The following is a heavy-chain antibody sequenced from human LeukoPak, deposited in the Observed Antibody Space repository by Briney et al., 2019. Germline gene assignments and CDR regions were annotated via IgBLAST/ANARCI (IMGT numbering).Heavy chain of an antibody. CDR1: GGSISSGSYY. V-gene: IGHV4-61*02. J-gene: IGHJ4*02. CDR2: IYTSGST. CDR3: AVIAVAGRGYFDY. D-gene: IGHD6-19*01. Sequence: SETLSLTYTVSGGSISSGSYYWSWIRQPAGKGLEWIGRIYTSGSTNYNPSLKSRVTISVDTSKNQFSLKLSSVTAADTAVYYCAVIAVAGRGYFDYWGQGILVTVSS.